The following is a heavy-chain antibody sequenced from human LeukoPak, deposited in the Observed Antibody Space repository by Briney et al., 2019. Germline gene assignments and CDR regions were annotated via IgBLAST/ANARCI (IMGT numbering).Heavy chain of an antibody. CDR3: ARLRESSSSELDY. V-gene: IGHV1-2*02. CDR2: INPNSGGT. CDR1: GYTFPGYY. D-gene: IGHD6-6*01. Sequence: ASVKVSCKASGYTFPGYYMHWVRQAPGQGLEWMGWINPNSGGTNYAQKFQGRVTMTRDTSISTAYIELSRLGSDDTAVYYCARLRESSSSELDYWGQGTLVTVSS. J-gene: IGHJ4*02.